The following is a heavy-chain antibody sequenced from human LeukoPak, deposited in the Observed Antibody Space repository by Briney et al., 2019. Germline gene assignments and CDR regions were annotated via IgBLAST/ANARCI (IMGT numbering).Heavy chain of an antibody. D-gene: IGHD3-22*01. CDR2: ISNSGSTI. CDR3: ARGNSGYRFDY. CDR1: GFTFSSYE. J-gene: IGHJ4*02. V-gene: IGHV3-48*03. Sequence: PGGSLRLSCAASGFTFSSYEMNWVRQAPGKGLEWVSYISNSGSTIDYADSLKGRFIISRDNAKNSLYLQMNSLTAEDTAVYFCARGNSGYRFDYWGQGTLVTVSS.